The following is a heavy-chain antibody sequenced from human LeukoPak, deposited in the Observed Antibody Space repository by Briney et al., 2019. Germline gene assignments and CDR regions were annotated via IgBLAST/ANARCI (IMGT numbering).Heavy chain of an antibody. CDR3: AILGEIAALPRGGY. CDR1: GFTVSSNY. Sequence: SGGSLRLSCAASGFTVSSNYMSWVRQAPGKGLEWVSVIYSGGRTYYADSVKGRFTISRDNSKNTLYLQMNSLRAEDTAVYYCAILGEIAALPRGGYWGQGTLVTVSS. V-gene: IGHV3-66*01. J-gene: IGHJ4*02. D-gene: IGHD6-13*01. CDR2: IYSGGRT.